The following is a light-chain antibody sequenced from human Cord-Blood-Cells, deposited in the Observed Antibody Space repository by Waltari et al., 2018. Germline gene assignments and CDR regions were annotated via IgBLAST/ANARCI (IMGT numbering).Light chain of an antibody. J-gene: IGKJ3*01. CDR1: QSISSY. CDR2: AAS. Sequence: DIQMTQSPSSLSASVGDRVTITCRASQSISSYLNWYQQKPGKAPKLLIYAASSLQSGVPSRFSGSGSGTDFTLTISSLQPEDFATYYCQQSYSTPPEFTFGPGTKVDSK. CDR3: QQSYSTPPEFT. V-gene: IGKV1-39*01.